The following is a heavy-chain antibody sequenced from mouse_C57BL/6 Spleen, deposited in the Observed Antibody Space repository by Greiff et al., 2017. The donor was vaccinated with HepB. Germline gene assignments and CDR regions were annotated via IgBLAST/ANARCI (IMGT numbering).Heavy chain of an antibody. CDR3: ARGRALWYFDV. V-gene: IGHV1-50*01. CDR1: GYTFTSYW. CDR2: IDPSDSYT. Sequence: QQSCKASGYTFTSYWMQWVKQRPGQGLEWIGEIDPSDSYTNYNQKFKGKATLTVDTSSSTAYMQLSSLTSEDSAVYYCARGRALWYFDVWGTGTTVTVSS. J-gene: IGHJ1*03.